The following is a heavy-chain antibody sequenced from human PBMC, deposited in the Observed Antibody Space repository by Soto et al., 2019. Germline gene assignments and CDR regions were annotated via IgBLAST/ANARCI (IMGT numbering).Heavy chain of an antibody. J-gene: IGHJ4*02. CDR3: ARLYCQGDRCYSDGY. CDR1: EYIFTRYW. CDR2: IDPSDSYI. D-gene: IGHD2-15*01. Sequence: PRQSLKMSGKGSEYIFTRYWISCVRQMPGKGLEWMGRIDPSDSYIKYSPSFQGHVTISADNSISTAYLQWSSLKASDTAMYYCARLYCQGDRCYSDGYWGQGSQVTVSS. V-gene: IGHV5-10-1*01.